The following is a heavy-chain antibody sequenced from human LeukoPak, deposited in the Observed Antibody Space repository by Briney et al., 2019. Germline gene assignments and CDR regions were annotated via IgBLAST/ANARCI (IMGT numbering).Heavy chain of an antibody. CDR1: GYTFTTYY. CDR3: ARVPPFITMIVVVTLVAFDI. D-gene: IGHD3-22*01. V-gene: IGHV1-18*04. J-gene: IGHJ3*02. CDR2: ISAYNGNT. Sequence: ASVKVSCKASGYTFTTYYVHWVRQAPGQGLEWMGWISAYNGNTNYAQKLQGRVTMTTDTSTSTAYMELRSLRSDDTAVYYCARVPPFITMIVVVTLVAFDIWGQGTMVTVSS.